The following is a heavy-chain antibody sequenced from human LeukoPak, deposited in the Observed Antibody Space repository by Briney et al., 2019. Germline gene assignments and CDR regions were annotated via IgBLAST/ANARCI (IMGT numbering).Heavy chain of an antibody. CDR2: IRYDGSNK. CDR3: ARDGTGYYDSSGPIPYYFDY. Sequence: GGSLRLSCAASGFTFSTYGMHWVRQAPGKGLEWVAFIRYDGSNKYYADSVKGRFTISRDNSKNTLYLQMNSLRDEDTAVYYCARDGTGYYDSSGPIPYYFDYWGQGTLVTVSS. J-gene: IGHJ4*02. CDR1: GFTFSTYG. V-gene: IGHV3-30*02. D-gene: IGHD3-22*01.